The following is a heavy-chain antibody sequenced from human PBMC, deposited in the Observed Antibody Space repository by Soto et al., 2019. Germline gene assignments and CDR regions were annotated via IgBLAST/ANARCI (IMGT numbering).Heavy chain of an antibody. CDR1: GGSVSTGSYY. V-gene: IGHV4-61*01. D-gene: IGHD3-10*01. CDR3: ARVGLLWFGEGSWFDP. J-gene: IGHJ5*02. CDR2: IYYSGST. Sequence: QVQLQESGPGLVKPSETLSLTCTVSGGSVSTGSYYWSWVRQPPGKGLDWIGYIYYSGSTNYNPSLKSRVTISVDTSKNQFSLKLSSVTAADTAVYYCARVGLLWFGEGSWFDPWGQGTLVTVSS.